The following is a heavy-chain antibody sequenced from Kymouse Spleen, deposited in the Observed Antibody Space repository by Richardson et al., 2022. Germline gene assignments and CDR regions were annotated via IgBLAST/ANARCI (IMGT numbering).Heavy chain of an antibody. D-gene: IGHD5-18,IGHD5-18*01. V-gene: IGHV4-34*01. Sequence: QVQLQQWGAGLLKPSETLSLTCAVYGGSFSGYYWSWIRQPPGKGLEWIGEINHSGSTNYNPSLKSRVTISVDTSKNQFSLKLSSVTAADTAVYYCARGEGYSYGYDYWGQGTLVTVSS. J-gene: IGHJ4*02. CDR1: GGSFSGYY. CDR2: INHSGST. CDR3: ARGEGYSYGYDY.